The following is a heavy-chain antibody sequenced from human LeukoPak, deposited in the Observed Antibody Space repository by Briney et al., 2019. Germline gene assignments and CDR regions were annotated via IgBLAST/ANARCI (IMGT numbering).Heavy chain of an antibody. CDR3: ARDYNSARYFDY. V-gene: IGHV4-34*01. CDR2: INHSGST. D-gene: IGHD6-25*01. Sequence: SETLSLTCAVYGESLSGYYWSWIRQPPGKGLEWIGEINHSGSTNYNPSLKSRVTISVDTPKNQLSLKLSSVTAADTAVYYCARDYNSARYFDYWGQGTLVTVSS. CDR1: GESLSGYY. J-gene: IGHJ4*02.